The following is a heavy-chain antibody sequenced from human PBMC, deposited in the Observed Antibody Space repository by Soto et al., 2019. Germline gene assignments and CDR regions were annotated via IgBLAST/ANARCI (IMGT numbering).Heavy chain of an antibody. CDR1: GDSISSGGNS. J-gene: IGHJ4*02. V-gene: IGHV4-30-2*06. CDR2: TYHSGGT. Sequence: QLQLQESGSGLVKHSQTLFLTCVVSGDSISSGGNSWNWIRQSPGKGLEWIGHTYHSGGTLYNPSLDSRVTISVDKSKNQFSLRLTSVTAADTAVYYCARDSLSGYYFDFWGQGTLVTVSS. CDR3: ARDSLSGYYFDF. D-gene: IGHD3-22*01.